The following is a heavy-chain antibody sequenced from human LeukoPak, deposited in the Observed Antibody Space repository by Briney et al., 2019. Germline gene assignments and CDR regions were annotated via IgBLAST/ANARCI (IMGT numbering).Heavy chain of an antibody. Sequence: PGGSLRLSCAASGFTFSSYEMNWVRQAPGKGLEWVAFIRYDGSNKYYADSVKGRFTISRDNAKKSLYLQMNSLRAEDTAVYYCARDPPTITLAGNGNDYWGQGTLVTVSS. CDR3: ARDPPTITLAGNGNDY. CDR1: GFTFSSYE. V-gene: IGHV3-30*02. CDR2: IRYDGSNK. J-gene: IGHJ4*02. D-gene: IGHD6-19*01.